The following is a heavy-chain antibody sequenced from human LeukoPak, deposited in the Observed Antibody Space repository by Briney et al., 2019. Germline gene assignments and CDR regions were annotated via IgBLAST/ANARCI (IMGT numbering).Heavy chain of an antibody. J-gene: IGHJ4*02. V-gene: IGHV4-4*07. CDR2: IYTSGST. D-gene: IGHD1-26*01. Sequence: SETLSLTCXVSVGSLSSYYWYWIRQPAGKGLEWIGRIYTSGSTNYSSSLKSRVTMSVDTSKNQSSLKLSSVTAADTAVYYCARRGSGKAFDYWGQGTLVTVSS. CDR3: ARRGSGKAFDY. CDR1: VGSLSSYY.